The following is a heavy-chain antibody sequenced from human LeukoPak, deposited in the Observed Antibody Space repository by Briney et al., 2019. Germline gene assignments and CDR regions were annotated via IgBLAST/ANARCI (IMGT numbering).Heavy chain of an antibody. Sequence: ASVKVSCKASGYTFTGYYMHWVRQAPGQGLEWMGWINPNSGGTNYAQKFQGRVTMTRDTSISTAYVELSRLRSDDTAVYYCARDYYGSGSYYAPFDYWGQGTLVTVSS. CDR2: INPNSGGT. CDR3: ARDYYGSGSYYAPFDY. J-gene: IGHJ4*02. V-gene: IGHV1-2*02. CDR1: GYTFTGYY. D-gene: IGHD3-10*01.